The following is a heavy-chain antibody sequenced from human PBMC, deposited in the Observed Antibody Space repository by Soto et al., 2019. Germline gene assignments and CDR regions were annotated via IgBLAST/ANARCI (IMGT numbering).Heavy chain of an antibody. CDR1: GGAINSTVYY. V-gene: IGHV4-39*01. D-gene: IGHD3-10*01. CDR2: SNYGGPT. J-gene: IGHJ6*02. Sequence: SETLSLTCTVSGGAINSTVYYWGWIRQPPGKGLEWIGSSNYGGPTYYSPSLQSRVTISLYTAKNHFSLNLRSVTAADTAVYYCARHGAYNTSVYYYYGMDVWGQGTTVTVSS. CDR3: ARHGAYNTSVYYYYGMDV.